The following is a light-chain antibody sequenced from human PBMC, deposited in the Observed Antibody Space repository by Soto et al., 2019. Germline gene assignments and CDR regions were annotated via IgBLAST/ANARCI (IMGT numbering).Light chain of an antibody. CDR2: DVN. V-gene: IGLV2-11*01. CDR1: SSDVGRYDY. J-gene: IGLJ2*01. Sequence: QSVLTQPRSVSGSPGQSVTISCTGTSSDVGRYDYVSWYQHHPGKARKLLIYDVNKWPSGVPDRFSGSKSGNTASLSISGLQAEDEADYYCCSKAGTSTAVFGGGTKVTVL. CDR3: CSKAGTSTAV.